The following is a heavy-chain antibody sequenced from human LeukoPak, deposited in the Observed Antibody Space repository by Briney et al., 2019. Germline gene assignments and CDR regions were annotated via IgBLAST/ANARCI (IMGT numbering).Heavy chain of an antibody. V-gene: IGHV3-23*01. Sequence: PGGSLRLSCAASGFTFSSYAMSWVRQAPGKGLEWVSAISGSGGSTYYADSVKGRFTISRDNSKNTLYLQMNSLRAEDTAVYYCARTRYDYYDSSGEVSYYMDVWGKGTTVTISS. CDR1: GFTFSSYA. CDR2: ISGSGGST. D-gene: IGHD3-22*01. CDR3: ARTRYDYYDSSGEVSYYMDV. J-gene: IGHJ6*03.